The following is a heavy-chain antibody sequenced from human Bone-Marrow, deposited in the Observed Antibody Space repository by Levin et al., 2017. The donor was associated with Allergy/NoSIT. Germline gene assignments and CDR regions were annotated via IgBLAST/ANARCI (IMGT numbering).Heavy chain of an antibody. D-gene: IGHD3-3*01. CDR2: ISHSGNT. Sequence: PGGSLRLSCTVSGGSISSSAHYWGWIRQPPGTELEWIVTISHSGNTYHNPSLTSRVTISLDTSKNQGSLKLNSVTAAATAVDYCARTIDVSTIFGILTPKNWFHPCGQGTLSTVSS. CDR1: GGSISSSAHY. CDR3: ARTIDVSTIFGILTPKNWFHP. J-gene: IGHJ5*02. V-gene: IGHV4-39*07.